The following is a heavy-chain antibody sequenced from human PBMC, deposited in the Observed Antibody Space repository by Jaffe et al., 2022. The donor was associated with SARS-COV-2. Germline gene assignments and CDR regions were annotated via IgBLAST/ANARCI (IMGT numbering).Heavy chain of an antibody. CDR3: AKDFGCGGDCYSTAYYYYGMDV. CDR2: ISYDGSNK. Sequence: QVQLVESGGGVVQPGRSLRLSCAASGFTFSSYGMHWVRQAPGKGLEWVAVISYDGSNKYYADSVKGRFTISRDNSKNTLYLQMNSLRAEDTAVYYCAKDFGCGGDCYSTAYYYYGMDVWGQGTTVTVSS. CDR1: GFTFSSYG. V-gene: IGHV3-30*18. D-gene: IGHD2-21*02. J-gene: IGHJ6*02.